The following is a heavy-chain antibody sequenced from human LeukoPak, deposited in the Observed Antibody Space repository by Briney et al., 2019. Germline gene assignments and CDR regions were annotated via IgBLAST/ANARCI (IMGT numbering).Heavy chain of an antibody. J-gene: IGHJ4*02. CDR2: LSGSGVST. V-gene: IGHV3-23*01. D-gene: IGHD2-15*01. Sequence: GRSLRLSCAPSTFTFSSYAMSWVSQAPGKGLEWVSALSGSGVSTFYADTVKGRFTISRDNSKNTLYLQMNSLRADDTAVYYCAKDRAQTPLKYWGQGTLVTVSS. CDR3: AKDRAQTPLKY. CDR1: TFTFSSYA.